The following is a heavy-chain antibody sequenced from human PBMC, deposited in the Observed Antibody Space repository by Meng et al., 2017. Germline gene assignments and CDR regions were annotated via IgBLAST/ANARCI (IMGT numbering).Heavy chain of an antibody. CDR3: AREFRRYCSGGSCYSRGGYYYGIDV. CDR2: IKQDGSEK. Sequence: GESLKISCAASGFTFSSYWMSWVRQAPGKGLEWVANIKQDGSEKYYADSVKGRFTISRDNAKNSLYLQMNSLRAEDTAVYYCAREFRRYCSGGSCYSRGGYYYGIDVWGQGTTVTVSS. V-gene: IGHV3-7*01. J-gene: IGHJ6*02. D-gene: IGHD2-15*01. CDR1: GFTFSSYW.